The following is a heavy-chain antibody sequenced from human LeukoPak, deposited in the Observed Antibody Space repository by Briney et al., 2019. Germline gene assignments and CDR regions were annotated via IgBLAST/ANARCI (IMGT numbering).Heavy chain of an antibody. D-gene: IGHD3-3*01. J-gene: IGHJ4*02. CDR3: ARARKYYDFWSGLASV. CDR1: GFTFSSYS. Sequence: PGGSLRLSCAASGFTFSSYSMNWVRQAPGKGLEWVSSISSSSSSYIYYADSVKGRFTISRDNAKNSLYLQMNSLRAEDTAVYYCARARKYYDFWSGLASVWGQGTLVTVSS. CDR2: ISSSSSSYI. V-gene: IGHV3-21*01.